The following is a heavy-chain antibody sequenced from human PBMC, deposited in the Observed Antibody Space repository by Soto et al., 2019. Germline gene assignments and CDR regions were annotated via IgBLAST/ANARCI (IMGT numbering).Heavy chain of an antibody. J-gene: IGHJ6*01. V-gene: IGHV3-53*01. CDR2: IYSGGST. D-gene: IGHD3-16*01. CDR1: GFTVSSNY. CDR3: ARGRGGDYYYYGMDV. Sequence: LRLSCAASGFTVSSNYMSWVRQAPGKGLEWVSVIYSGGSTYYADSVKGRFTISRDNSKNTLYLQMNSLRAEDTAVYYCARGRGGDYYYYGMDVWGQGTTVTVS.